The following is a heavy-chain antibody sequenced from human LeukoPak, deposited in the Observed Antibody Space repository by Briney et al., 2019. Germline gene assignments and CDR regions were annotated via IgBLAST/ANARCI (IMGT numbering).Heavy chain of an antibody. CDR3: ARDSSSNDY. V-gene: IGHV4-39*07. CDR2: IYYRGST. D-gene: IGHD6-6*01. J-gene: IGHJ4*02. Sequence: SETLSLTCTVSGGSISSSSYYWGWIRQPPGKGLEWIGSIYYRGSTYYNPSLKSRVTISVDTSKNQFSLKLSSVTVADTAVYYCARDSSSNDYWGQGTLVTVSS. CDR1: GGSISSSSYY.